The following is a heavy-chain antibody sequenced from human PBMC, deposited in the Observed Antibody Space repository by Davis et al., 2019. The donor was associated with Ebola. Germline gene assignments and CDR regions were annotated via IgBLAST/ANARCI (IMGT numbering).Heavy chain of an antibody. D-gene: IGHD4-17*01. Sequence: GESLKISCAASGFSFSSYAMSWVRQAPGKGPEWVSVIYRDERTYYANSVRGRFTISRDNSKNTVYLQMNSLRVEDTAMYYCARHVYGDFWYFDLWGRGTRVTVSS. V-gene: IGHV3-66*04. CDR1: GFSFSSYA. CDR2: IYRDERT. J-gene: IGHJ2*01. CDR3: ARHVYGDFWYFDL.